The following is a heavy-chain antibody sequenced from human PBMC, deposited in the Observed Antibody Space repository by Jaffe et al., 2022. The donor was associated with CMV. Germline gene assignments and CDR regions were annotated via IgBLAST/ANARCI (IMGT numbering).Heavy chain of an antibody. J-gene: IGHJ3*01. V-gene: IGHV3-23*01. CDR2: FSGSGVST. D-gene: IGHD2-8*02. Sequence: EVLLLESGGTLVQPGGSLRLSCGGSGFNFGNFGMSWVRQAPGKGLEWVCGFSGSGVSTYYGESVKGRFTISRDSFTNTLYLEMNSLRVDDTAVYYCAKEKFTGGAWDPFDVWGPGTQVTVSS. CDR1: GFNFGNFG. CDR3: AKEKFTGGAWDPFDV.